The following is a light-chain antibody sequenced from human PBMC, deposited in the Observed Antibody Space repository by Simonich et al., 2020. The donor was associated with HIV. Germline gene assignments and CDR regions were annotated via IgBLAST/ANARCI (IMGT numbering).Light chain of an antibody. CDR2: GAS. J-gene: IGKJ4*01. CDR3: QQYTNWPLT. Sequence: EIEMTQSPATLSVSPGERATLSCRASQSVSNNLAWYQQKPGQAPRLLRHGASTRASGIPARFSGSGSGTEFTLTISSLQSEDFAVYHCQQYTNWPLTFGGGTKVEIK. V-gene: IGKV3-15*01. CDR1: QSVSNN.